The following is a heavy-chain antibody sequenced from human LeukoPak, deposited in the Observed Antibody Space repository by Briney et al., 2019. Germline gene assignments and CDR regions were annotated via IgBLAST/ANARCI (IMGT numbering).Heavy chain of an antibody. CDR2: IYYSGST. V-gene: IGHV4-30-4*08. CDR3: AREEEMTIPNYYYYYIDV. Sequence: PSETLSLTCTVSGGSISSGDYYWSWIRQPPGKGLEWIGYIYYSGSTYYNPSLKSRVTISVDTSKNQFSLKLSSVTAADTAVYYCAREEEMTIPNYYYYYIDVWGKGTTVTVSS. CDR1: GGSISSGDYY. J-gene: IGHJ6*03. D-gene: IGHD3-3*01.